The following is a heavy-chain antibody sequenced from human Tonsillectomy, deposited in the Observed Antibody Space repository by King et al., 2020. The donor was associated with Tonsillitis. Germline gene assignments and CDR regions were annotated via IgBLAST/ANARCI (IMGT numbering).Heavy chain of an antibody. J-gene: IGHJ3*02. V-gene: IGHV3-74*01. CDR1: GFTFSSYW. Sequence: VQLVESGGGLVQPGGSLRLSCAASGFTFSSYWMHWVRQAPGKGLVWVSRINSDGSSTSYADSVKGRFTISRDNANNTLYLQINSLRAEDTAVYYCARFYAPDAFDIWGQGAVVTVSS. CDR2: INSDGSST. D-gene: IGHD2/OR15-2a*01. CDR3: ARFYAPDAFDI.